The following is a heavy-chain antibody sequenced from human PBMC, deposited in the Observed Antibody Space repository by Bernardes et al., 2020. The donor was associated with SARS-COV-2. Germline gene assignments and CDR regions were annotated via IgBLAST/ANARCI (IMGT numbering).Heavy chain of an antibody. CDR1: GFIFSSST. J-gene: IGHJ5*02. D-gene: IGHD6-19*01. CDR3: ARDPGFNIGWSQEGWLDP. CDR2: ISFDEAIK. V-gene: IGHV3-30-3*01. Sequence: GGSLRLSCAASGFIFSSSTVHWVRQAPGKGLEWVAIISFDEAIKYYADSVKGRFTISRDNSKSTVYLQMNGLRPEDTAMYYCARDPGFNIGWSQEGWLDPWGQGTLVTVSS.